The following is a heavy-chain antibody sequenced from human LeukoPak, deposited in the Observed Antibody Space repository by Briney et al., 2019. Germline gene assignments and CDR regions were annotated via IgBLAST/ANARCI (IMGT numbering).Heavy chain of an antibody. CDR3: AKEGHIAVASTVHTFDI. D-gene: IGHD6-19*01. Sequence: GGSLRLSCAASGFTFSSYGLSWVRQAPGKGLEWVSHISGSAYSTYYADSVKGRFTISRDYSKNTLYLRMNSLRAEDTAVYYCAKEGHIAVASTVHTFDIWGQGTMVTVSS. J-gene: IGHJ3*02. V-gene: IGHV3-23*01. CDR2: ISGSAYST. CDR1: GFTFSSYG.